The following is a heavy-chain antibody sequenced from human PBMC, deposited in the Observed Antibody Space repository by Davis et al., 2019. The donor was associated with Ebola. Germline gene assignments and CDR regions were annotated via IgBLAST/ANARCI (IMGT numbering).Heavy chain of an antibody. CDR1: GYTFTSYD. V-gene: IGHV1-8*01. Sequence: ASVKVSCKASGYTFTSYDINWVRQATGQGLEWMGWMNPISGYARIVQKFQGRVTVTRDTSTTTVYMDLSSLRSEDTALYYCTTPGGQDSGYDVFDIWGQGTMVTVSS. J-gene: IGHJ3*02. CDR3: TTPGGQDSGYDVFDI. D-gene: IGHD5-12*01. CDR2: MNPISGYA.